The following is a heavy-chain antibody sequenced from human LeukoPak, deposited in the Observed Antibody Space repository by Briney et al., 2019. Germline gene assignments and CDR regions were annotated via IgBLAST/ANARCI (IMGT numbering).Heavy chain of an antibody. CDR3: ARDSGED. D-gene: IGHD3-10*01. CDR2: ISSSSSYI. V-gene: IGHV3-21*01. Sequence: GLECVSSISSSSSYIYYADSVKGRFTISRDNAKNSLYLQMNSLRAEDTAVYYCARDSGEDWGQGTLVTVSS. J-gene: IGHJ4*02.